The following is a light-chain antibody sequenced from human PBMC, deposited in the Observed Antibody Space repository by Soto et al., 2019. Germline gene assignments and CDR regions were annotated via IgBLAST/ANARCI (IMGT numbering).Light chain of an antibody. CDR1: QSVSSSY. CDR2: GAS. Sequence: EIVLTQSPGTLSLSPGERATLSCRASQSVSSSYLAWYQQKPGQAPGLLIYGASSRATGIPDRFSVSGSGTDFTLTISRLEPEDFAVYYCQQYDSSPFTFGPGTKVDIK. V-gene: IGKV3-20*01. CDR3: QQYDSSPFT. J-gene: IGKJ3*01.